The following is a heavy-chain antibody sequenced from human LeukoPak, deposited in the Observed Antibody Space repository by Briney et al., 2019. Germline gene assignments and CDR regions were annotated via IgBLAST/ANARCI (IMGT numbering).Heavy chain of an antibody. CDR3: ARSDYYDSSGYSDY. Sequence: GGSLRLSCAASGFTLSSYGMHWVRQAPGKGLEWVAVIWYDGSNKYYADSVKGRFTISRDNSKNTLYLQMNSLRAEDTAVYYCARSDYYDSSGYSDYWGQGTLVTVSS. D-gene: IGHD3-22*01. CDR1: GFTLSSYG. CDR2: IWYDGSNK. V-gene: IGHV3-33*01. J-gene: IGHJ4*02.